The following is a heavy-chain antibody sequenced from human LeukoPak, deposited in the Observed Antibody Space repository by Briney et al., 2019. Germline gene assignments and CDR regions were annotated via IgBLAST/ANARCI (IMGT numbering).Heavy chain of an antibody. CDR1: GFTFSTYW. V-gene: IGHV3-74*01. CDR3: TRDRARTPDY. CDR2: ISNDGSIT. D-gene: IGHD6-6*01. Sequence: GGSLRLSCAASGFTFSTYWMHWVRQAPGKGLGWVSRISNDGSITNYADSVKGRFTISRDNAMNTLYLQMNSLRAEDTAVYYCTRDRARTPDYWGQGTLVTVSS. J-gene: IGHJ4*02.